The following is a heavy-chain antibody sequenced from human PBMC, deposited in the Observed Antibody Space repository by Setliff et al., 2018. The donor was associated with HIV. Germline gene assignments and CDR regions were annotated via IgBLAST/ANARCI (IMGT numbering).Heavy chain of an antibody. J-gene: IGHJ4*02. CDR3: ARGVKGIAATGKYYFDY. Sequence: ASVKVSCKASGYTFTDYYMHWVRQAPGQGLEWMGRINPNSGGTNYVQKFQGRVTMTRDPSINTAYMELSRLRSDDTAVYYCARGVKGIAATGKYYFDYWGQGTLVTVSS. CDR1: GYTFTDYY. D-gene: IGHD6-13*01. V-gene: IGHV1-2*06. CDR2: INPNSGGT.